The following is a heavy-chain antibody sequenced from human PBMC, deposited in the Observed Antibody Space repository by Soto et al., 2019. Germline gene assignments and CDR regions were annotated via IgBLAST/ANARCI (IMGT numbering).Heavy chain of an antibody. CDR3: AKDRVESGLGESDY. D-gene: IGHD3-16*01. Sequence: QVQLVESGGGVVQPGRSLRLSCAASEFSFSNNGMHWVRQAPGKGLEWVSIISYDGSNKYYADSVKGRFTISRDNSKNTMYLQMNSLRVEDTAIYYCAKDRVESGLGESDYWGQGTLVTVSS. CDR1: EFSFSNNG. J-gene: IGHJ4*02. CDR2: ISYDGSNK. V-gene: IGHV3-30*18.